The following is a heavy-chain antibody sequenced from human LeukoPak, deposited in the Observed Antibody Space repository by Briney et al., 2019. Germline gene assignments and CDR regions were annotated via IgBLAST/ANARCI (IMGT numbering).Heavy chain of an antibody. Sequence: PSETLSLTCTVSGGSISSYYWRWIRQPPGKGLEGIGYIYYSGSTNHNASLKRRVTISVDTSKNQFSLKLSSVTAADAAVYYCARTAYCGVDCYGAEYFQHWGQGTLVTVSS. J-gene: IGHJ1*01. V-gene: IGHV4-59*08. CDR1: GGSISSYY. CDR2: IYYSGST. CDR3: ARTAYCGVDCYGAEYFQH. D-gene: IGHD2-21*02.